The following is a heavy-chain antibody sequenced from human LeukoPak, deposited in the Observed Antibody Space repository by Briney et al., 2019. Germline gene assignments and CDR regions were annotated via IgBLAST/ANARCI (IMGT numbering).Heavy chain of an antibody. CDR3: ARDGLGITGTALDY. CDR2: IYYSGST. V-gene: IGHV4-59*01. D-gene: IGHD1-7*01. Sequence: PSGTLSLTCTVSGGSISAYYWSWIRQSPGKGLEWIGYIYYSGSTTYNPSLKNRVTISVDTSKNHFSLRLSSATAADTAVYYCARDGLGITGTALDYWGQGVLVTVSS. J-gene: IGHJ4*02. CDR1: GGSISAYY.